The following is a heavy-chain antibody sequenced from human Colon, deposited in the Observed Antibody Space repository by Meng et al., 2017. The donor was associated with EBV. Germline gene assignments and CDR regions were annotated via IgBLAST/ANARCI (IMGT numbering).Heavy chain of an antibody. V-gene: IGHV4-30-4*01. D-gene: IGHD2-15*01. CDR3: ARGGGSFRFQF. Sequence: PLPESGTRLGKPSQCLSPTSAGSCYSINSGGFYLRSIRQPPGKCLYWIGYIYFTGSTYYSPFLKSRLNISIDTSKNQFSLRLTSVTAADTAVYYCARGGGSFRFQFWGLGTLVTVSS. J-gene: IGHJ4*02. CDR1: CYSINSGGFY. CDR2: IYFTGST.